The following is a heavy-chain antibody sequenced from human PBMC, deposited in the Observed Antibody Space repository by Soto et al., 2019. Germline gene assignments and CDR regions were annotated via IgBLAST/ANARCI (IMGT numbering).Heavy chain of an antibody. CDR2: INAGNGNT. D-gene: IGHD6-19*01. CDR1: GYTFTSYG. Sequence: GASVKVSCKASGYTFTSYGISWVRQAPGQRLEWMGWINAGNGNTKYSQKFQGRVTITRDTSASTAYMELSCLRSEDTSVYYCARDLIIAVAGSDYYYYGMDVWGQGTTVTVSS. V-gene: IGHV1-3*01. J-gene: IGHJ6*02. CDR3: ARDLIIAVAGSDYYYYGMDV.